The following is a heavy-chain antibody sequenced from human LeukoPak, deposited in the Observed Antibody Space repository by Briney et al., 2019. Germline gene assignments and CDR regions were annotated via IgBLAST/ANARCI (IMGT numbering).Heavy chain of an antibody. J-gene: IGHJ4*02. V-gene: IGHV4-39*07. CDR3: AGVAAVPSAYYYDSSGYPPYYFDY. CDR1: GGSISSSTYY. D-gene: IGHD3-22*01. CDR2: IYYSGST. Sequence: SETLSLTCTVSGGSISSSTYYWGWIRQPPGKGLEWIGSIYYSGSTYYNPSLKSRVTISVDTSKNQFSLKLSSVTAADTAVYYCAGVAAVPSAYYYDSSGYPPYYFDYWGQGTLVTVSS.